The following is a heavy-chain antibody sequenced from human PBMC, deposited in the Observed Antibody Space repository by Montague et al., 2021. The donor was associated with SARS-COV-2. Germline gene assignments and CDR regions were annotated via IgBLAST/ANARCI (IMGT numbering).Heavy chain of an antibody. CDR2: IYYSGST. CDR3: ARREWLRGGFDY. D-gene: IGHD5-12*01. J-gene: IGHJ4*02. CDR1: GGSISSYY. Sequence: SETLSLTCTVSGGSISSYYWSWIRQPPGKGLEWIGYIYYSGSTNYNPSLKSRVTTSVDTSKNQFSLKLSSVTAADTAVYYCARREWLRGGFDYWGQGTLVTVSS. V-gene: IGHV4-59*08.